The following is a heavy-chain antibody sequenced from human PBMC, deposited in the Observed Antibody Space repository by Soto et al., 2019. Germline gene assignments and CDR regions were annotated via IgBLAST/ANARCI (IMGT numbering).Heavy chain of an antibody. J-gene: IGHJ4*02. Sequence: SENRPLTSTVSGGSISGSSYYWGWIRQPPGKGLEWIGTIYYSGAAYYNPSLQSRVTISVDTSSNQFSMKLNSVTAADTAVYYCTDMLGQWLPRDWGQGTVVT. CDR2: IYYSGAA. CDR1: GGSISGSSYY. CDR3: TDMLGQWLPRD. D-gene: IGHD6-19*01. V-gene: IGHV4-39*01.